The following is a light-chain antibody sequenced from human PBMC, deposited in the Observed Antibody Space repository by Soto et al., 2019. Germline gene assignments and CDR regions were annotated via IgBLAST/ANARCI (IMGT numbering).Light chain of an antibody. CDR3: GSYAGSNTVV. CDR1: SSDVGSYNL. Sequence: QSVLTQPASVSGSPGQSITISCTGTSSDVGSYNLVSWFQQHPGKAPKLMIYKVTERPSGVSDRFSGSKSGSTASLTISGLQAEDEADYYCGSYAGSNTVVFGGGTKVTVL. CDR2: KVT. V-gene: IGLV2-23*02. J-gene: IGLJ2*01.